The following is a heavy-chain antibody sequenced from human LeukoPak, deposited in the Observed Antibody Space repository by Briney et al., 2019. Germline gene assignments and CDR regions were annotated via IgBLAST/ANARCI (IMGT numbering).Heavy chain of an antibody. CDR2: ISGSGDST. CDR1: GFTFSSYA. Sequence: PGGSLRLSCAASGFTFSSYAMSWVRQAPGKGLEWVSAISGSGDSTYCADSVKGRFTISRDNSKNTLYLQMNNLRAEDTAVYYCAPRVVGSAPFDYWGQGTLVTVSS. D-gene: IGHD2-15*01. V-gene: IGHV3-23*01. J-gene: IGHJ4*02. CDR3: APRVVGSAPFDY.